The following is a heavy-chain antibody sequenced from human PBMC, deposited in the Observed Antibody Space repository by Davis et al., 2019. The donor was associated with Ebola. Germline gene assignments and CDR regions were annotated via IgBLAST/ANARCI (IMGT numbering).Heavy chain of an antibody. J-gene: IGHJ6*04. CDR3: ARGWLRAGMDV. CDR1: GDSVSSGG. CDR2: TYYSSKWYN. Sequence: HSQTLSLTCAIPGDSVSSGGWNWIRQSPSRGLAWLGRTYYSSKWYNDYAVSVKSRITINPDTSKNQFSLQLNSVTPEDTALYYCARGWLRAGMDVWGEGTTVTVSS. V-gene: IGHV6-1*01. D-gene: IGHD5-18*01.